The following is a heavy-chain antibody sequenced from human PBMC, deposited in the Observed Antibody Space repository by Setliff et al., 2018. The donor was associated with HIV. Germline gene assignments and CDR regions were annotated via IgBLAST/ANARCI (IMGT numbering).Heavy chain of an antibody. D-gene: IGHD4-17*01. CDR2: IYYSGST. J-gene: IGHJ3*01. V-gene: IGHV4-39*01. Sequence: WGWIRQPPGKGLEWIGSIYYSGSTYYNPSLKSRVTISVDTSKNQFSLKLSSVTAADTAVYYCARHLHDNGGNDAFDVWGQGTMVTVSS. CDR3: ARHLHDNGGNDAFDV.